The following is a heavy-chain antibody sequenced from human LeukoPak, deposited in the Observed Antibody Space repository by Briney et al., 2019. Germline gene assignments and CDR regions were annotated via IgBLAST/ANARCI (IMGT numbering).Heavy chain of an antibody. CDR1: GYTFTSND. CDR2: INPSDGSA. CDR3: ARDRGKVVIATYWYFDL. Sequence: ASVKGSCKASGYTFTSNDMHWVRQAPGQGLEWRGIINPSDGSANSAQKFQGRVTMTRDTSTSTVYMELSSLRSEDTAVYYCARDRGKVVIATYWYFDLWGRGTLVTVSS. J-gene: IGHJ2*01. D-gene: IGHD3-22*01. V-gene: IGHV1-46*01.